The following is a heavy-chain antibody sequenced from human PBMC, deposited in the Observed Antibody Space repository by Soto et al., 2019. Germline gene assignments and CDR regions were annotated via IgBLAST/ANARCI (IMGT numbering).Heavy chain of an antibody. CDR3: ARVSDYYDSSGSGDAFDI. D-gene: IGHD3-22*01. J-gene: IGHJ3*02. CDR1: GFTFSSYS. CDR2: ISSSSSYI. Sequence: GSLRLSCAASGFTFSSYSMNWVRQAPGKGLEWVSSISSSSSYIYYADSVKGRFTISRDNAKNSLYLQMNSLRAEDTAVYYCARVSDYYDSSGSGDAFDIWGQGTMVTVSS. V-gene: IGHV3-21*01.